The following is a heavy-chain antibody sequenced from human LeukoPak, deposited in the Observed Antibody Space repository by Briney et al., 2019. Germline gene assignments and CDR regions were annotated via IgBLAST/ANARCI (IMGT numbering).Heavy chain of an antibody. CDR3: ANWIGSSSRDY. Sequence: PRGSLRLSCSASGFTVSSNYMTWVRQAPGKGLGWVSGLHSNGKEFNYADSVRGRFTHSRDNYNNALYLQMDSLRGEDTAVYYCANWIGSSSRDYWRQGTLVSVS. CDR2: LHSNGKE. CDR1: GFTVSSNY. D-gene: IGHD6-6*01. V-gene: IGHV3-53*01. J-gene: IGHJ4*02.